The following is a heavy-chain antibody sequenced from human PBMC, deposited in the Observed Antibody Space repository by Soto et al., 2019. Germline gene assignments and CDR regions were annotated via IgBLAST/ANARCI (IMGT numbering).Heavy chain of an antibody. CDR2: ISGSGGST. Sequence: GGSLRLSCAASGFTFSSYAMSWVRQAPGKGLEWVSAISGSGGSTYYADSVKGRFTISRDNSKNTLYLQMNSLRAEDTAVYYCAKDLYPGWYYYDAHPIFYLTFDYWGQGTLVTVSS. V-gene: IGHV3-23*01. CDR3: AKDLYPGWYYYDAHPIFYLTFDY. D-gene: IGHD3-22*01. CDR1: GFTFSSYA. J-gene: IGHJ4*02.